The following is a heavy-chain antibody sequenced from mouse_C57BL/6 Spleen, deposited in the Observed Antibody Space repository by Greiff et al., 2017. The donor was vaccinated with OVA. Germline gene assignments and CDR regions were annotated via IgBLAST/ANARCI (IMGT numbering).Heavy chain of an antibody. D-gene: IGHD1-1*01. CDR3: ARWDYYGSSYNWYFDV. J-gene: IGHJ1*03. CDR1: GYTFTGYW. Sequence: QVQLQQSGAELMKPGASVKLSCKATGYTFTGYWIEWVKQRPGHGLEWIGEILPGSGSTNYNEKFKGKATFTADTSSNTAYMQLSSLTTEVSAIYYCARWDYYGSSYNWYFDVWGTGTTVTVSS. V-gene: IGHV1-9*01. CDR2: ILPGSGST.